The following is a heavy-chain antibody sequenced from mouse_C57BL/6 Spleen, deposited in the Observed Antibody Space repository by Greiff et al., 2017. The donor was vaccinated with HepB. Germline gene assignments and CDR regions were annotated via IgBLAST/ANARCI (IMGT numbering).Heavy chain of an antibody. D-gene: IGHD1-1*01. J-gene: IGHJ4*01. CDR3: ARKGTLDYGTADY. CDR1: GYTFTDYY. V-gene: IGHV1-19*01. Sequence: EVPLQQSGPVLVKPGASVKMSCKASGYTFTDYYMNWVKQSHGKSLEWIGVINPYNGGTSYNQKFKGKATLTVDKSSSTAYMELNSLTSEDSAVYYCARKGTLDYGTADYWGQGTSVTVSS. CDR2: INPYNGGT.